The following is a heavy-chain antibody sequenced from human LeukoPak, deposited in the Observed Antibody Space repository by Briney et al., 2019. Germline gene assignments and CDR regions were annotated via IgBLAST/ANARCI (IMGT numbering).Heavy chain of an antibody. J-gene: IGHJ3*01. D-gene: IGHD4-23*01. V-gene: IGHV4-59*08. Sequence: SETLSLTCTDSGGSISSYYWSWIRQPPGKGLEWMAYIYNSGSTNYNPSLKSRVTISIDTSKNQVSLRLSSVTAADTAVYYCARRGSGGTSFDVWGQGTMVTVSS. CDR1: GGSISSYY. CDR3: ARRGSGGTSFDV. CDR2: IYNSGST.